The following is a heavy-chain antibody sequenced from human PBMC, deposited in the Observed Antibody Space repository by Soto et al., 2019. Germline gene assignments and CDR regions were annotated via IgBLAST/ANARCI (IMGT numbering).Heavy chain of an antibody. CDR2: IDYSGKT. J-gene: IGHJ4*02. CDR1: GYLISSGYY. CDR3: ARDLSSGYDSYYSDY. D-gene: IGHD3-22*01. V-gene: IGHV4-38-2*02. Sequence: SETLSLTCSVSGYLISSGYYWGWVRQTPGKGLEWLGSIDYSGKTYKNPSLKRRVSASVDLSQNQFSLNLRSVTAADTAVYFCARDLSSGYDSYYSDYWDQGTLVTVSS.